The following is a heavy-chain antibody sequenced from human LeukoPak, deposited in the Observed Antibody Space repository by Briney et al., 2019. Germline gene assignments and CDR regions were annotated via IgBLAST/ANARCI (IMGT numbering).Heavy chain of an antibody. CDR1: GGSCSGYY. D-gene: IGHD5-24*01. J-gene: IGHJ4*02. Sequence: SETLSLTCAVYGGSCSGYYWSWIRQPPGKGLEWIGEINHSGSTNYNPSLKSRVTISVDTSKNQFPLKLSSVTAADTAVYYCASPLQDYWGQGTLVTVSS. CDR3: ASPLQDY. V-gene: IGHV4-34*01. CDR2: INHSGST.